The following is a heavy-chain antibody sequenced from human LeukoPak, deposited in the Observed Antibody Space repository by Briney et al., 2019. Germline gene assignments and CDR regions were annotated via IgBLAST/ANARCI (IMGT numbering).Heavy chain of an antibody. CDR3: ARDMVVAAKDY. CDR1: GFTFSSYS. CDR2: ISSSSSYI. J-gene: IGHJ4*02. V-gene: IGHV3-21*01. Sequence: GGSLRLSCAASGFTFSSYSMNWVRPAPGKGLEWVSSISSSSSYIYYADSVKGRFTISRDNAKNSLYLQMNSLRAEDTAVYYCARDMVVAAKDYWGQGTLGTVSA. D-gene: IGHD2-15*01.